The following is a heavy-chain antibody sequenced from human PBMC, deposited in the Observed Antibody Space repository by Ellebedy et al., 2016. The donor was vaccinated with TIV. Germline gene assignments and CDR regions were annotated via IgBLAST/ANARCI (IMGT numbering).Heavy chain of an antibody. CDR1: GYTFTSYY. D-gene: IGHD4-11*01. CDR2: INPSGGST. J-gene: IGHJ5*02. CDR3: ARTYSNYDPFDP. V-gene: IGHV1-46*04. Sequence: ASVKVSCKASGYTFTSYYMHWVRQAPGQGLEWMGIINPSGGSTSYAQKLQGRVTMTRDTSTSTVYMELSSLRSEDTAVYYCARTYSNYDPFDPWGQGTQVTVSS.